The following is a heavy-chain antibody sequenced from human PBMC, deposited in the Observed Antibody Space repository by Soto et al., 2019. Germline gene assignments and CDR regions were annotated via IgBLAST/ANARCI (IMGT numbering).Heavy chain of an antibody. J-gene: IGHJ6*02. CDR1: GFTFSSYG. CDR2: IWYDGSNK. D-gene: IGHD3-3*01. CDR3: ARDQYYDFWSGYSQSGMDV. Sequence: GGSLSLSCAASGFTFSSYGMHWVRQAPGKGLEWVAVIWYDGSNKYYADSVKGRFTISRGNSKNTLYLQMNSLRAEDTAVYYCARDQYYDFWSGYSQSGMDVWGQGTTVTVSS. V-gene: IGHV3-33*01.